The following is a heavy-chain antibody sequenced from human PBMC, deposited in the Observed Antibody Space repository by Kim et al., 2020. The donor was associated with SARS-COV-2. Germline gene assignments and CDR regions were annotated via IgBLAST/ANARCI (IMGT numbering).Heavy chain of an antibody. CDR2: ISGDGGST. J-gene: IGHJ6*02. D-gene: IGHD3-10*01. CDR3: AKDKLGYYGSGSYYGGSLGNYDGMGV. Sequence: GGSLRLSCAASGFTFDDYAMHWVRQAPGKGLEWVSLISGDGGSTYYADSVKGRFTISRDNSKNSLYLQMNSLRTEDTALYYCAKDKLGYYGSGSYYGGSLGNYDGMGVWGQGTTVTVAS. V-gene: IGHV3-43*02. CDR1: GFTFDDYA.